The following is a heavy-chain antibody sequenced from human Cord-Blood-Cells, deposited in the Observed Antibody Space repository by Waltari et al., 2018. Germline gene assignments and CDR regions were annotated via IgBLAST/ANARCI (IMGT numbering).Heavy chain of an antibody. CDR2: INQSGST. CDR3: ASLNYYYYYGMDV. CDR1: GGSFSGYY. J-gene: IGHJ6*02. V-gene: IGHV4-34*01. Sequence: QVQLQQWGAGLLKPSETLSLTCAVYGGSFSGYYWSWIRQPPGKGLEWIGEINQSGSTNYNPSLKSRVPISGDTSKNQFSLKLSSVSAADTAVYYCASLNYYYYYGMDVWGQGTTVTVSS.